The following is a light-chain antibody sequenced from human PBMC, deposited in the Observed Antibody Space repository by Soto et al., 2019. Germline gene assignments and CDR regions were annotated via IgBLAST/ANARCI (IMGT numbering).Light chain of an antibody. CDR3: QQHNNSPPST. J-gene: IGKJ1*01. Sequence: DILMTQSPSTLSVSPGDRATISCRASQSISSNLAWYQQKPGQAPSLLIYAASTMATGIPARFSGSGSGTEFTFTISSRQLEAFAVAYCQQHNNSPPSTFGQGTKVEIK. CDR2: AAS. V-gene: IGKV3-15*01. CDR1: QSISSN.